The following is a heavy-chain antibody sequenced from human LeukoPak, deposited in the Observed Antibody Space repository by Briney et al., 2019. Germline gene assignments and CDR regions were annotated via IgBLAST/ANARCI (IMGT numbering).Heavy chain of an antibody. Sequence: GGSLRLSCAASGFTFSSYAMSWVRQAPGKGLEWVSSISSSSSYIYYADSVKGRFTISRDNAKNSLYLQMNSLRAEDKAVDYCARDEPDNYDILTGSYAFDIWGQGTMVTVSS. D-gene: IGHD3-9*01. CDR1: GFTFSSYA. CDR2: ISSSSSYI. V-gene: IGHV3-21*01. CDR3: ARDEPDNYDILTGSYAFDI. J-gene: IGHJ3*02.